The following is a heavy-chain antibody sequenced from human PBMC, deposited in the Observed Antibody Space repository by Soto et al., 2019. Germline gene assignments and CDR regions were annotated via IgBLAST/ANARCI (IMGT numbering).Heavy chain of an antibody. V-gene: IGHV4-30-4*01. CDR1: GGSISVEHYH. J-gene: IGHJ6*02. CDR2: IHYSGSV. CDR3: VREDDGGDRDYYGLDV. D-gene: IGHD2-21*02. Sequence: QVQLQESDPGLVRPSQTLSLTCTVSGGSISVEHYHWTWIRQPTGKGLEWIGYIHYSGSVYYNPSLQIRLTMSVDTSKNLFSLKLASVTAADTAVYFCVREDDGGDRDYYGLDVWGQGTTVTVSS.